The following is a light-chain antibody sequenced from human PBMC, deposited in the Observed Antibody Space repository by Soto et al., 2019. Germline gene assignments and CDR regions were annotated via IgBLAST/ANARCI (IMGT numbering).Light chain of an antibody. CDR3: SSYSISTAYL. J-gene: IGLJ1*01. CDR2: EVS. Sequence: QSVLTQPASVSGSPGQSITISCTGTSSDVGNYDYVSWYQLHPGKAPKLMVFEVSNRPPGVSYRFSGSKSGNTASLTISGLQAEDEADYFCSSYSISTAYLFGTGTKVTVL. CDR1: SSDVGNYDY. V-gene: IGLV2-14*01.